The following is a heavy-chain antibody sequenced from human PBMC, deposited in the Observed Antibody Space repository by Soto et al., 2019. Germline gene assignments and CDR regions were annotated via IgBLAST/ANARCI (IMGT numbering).Heavy chain of an antibody. CDR3: ARETGLRSSCWSYYFYF. D-gene: IGHD6-19*01. Sequence: EVQLVESGEGLVQPGGPLRLSCAASGFTSSSSGMHWVLQAPVKGLEWVSYISGSGGTIYYAASVKGRFTISRDNAKNSRSVQMNSLRDEDTAVYFCARETGLRSSCWSYYFYFSGQGTLVTVSS. J-gene: IGHJ4*02. V-gene: IGHV3-48*02. CDR1: GFTSSSSG. CDR2: ISGSGGTI.